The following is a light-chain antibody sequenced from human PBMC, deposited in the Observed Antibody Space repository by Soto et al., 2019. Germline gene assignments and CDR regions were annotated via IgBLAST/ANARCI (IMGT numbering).Light chain of an antibody. J-gene: IGKJ5*01. CDR3: QQYGNSIPIT. CDR2: GAS. Sequence: DILMTQSADTLSVSPVEVVTLSWRVRRSIRSNLAWYQQRPGQAPRLLMYGASTRADGIPARFTGSGSGTEFTLTISRLEPEDFAVYYCQQYGNSIPITFGQGTRLEIK. V-gene: IGKV3-15*01. CDR1: RSIRSN.